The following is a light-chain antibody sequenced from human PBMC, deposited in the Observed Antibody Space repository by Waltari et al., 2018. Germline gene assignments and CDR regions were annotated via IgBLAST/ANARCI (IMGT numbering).Light chain of an antibody. CDR2: GAS. CDR1: QTINTY. CDR3: QQSYSNIWT. J-gene: IGKJ1*01. V-gene: IGKV1-39*01. Sequence: DIQMTQSPSSLSASVGDTVTITCRASQTINTYLHWFQQKPGETPKLLIYGASNLQSGVPSRFSGSGAGTDFVLTISSLQPEDFAVYYCQQSYSNIWTSGQGTKVEIK.